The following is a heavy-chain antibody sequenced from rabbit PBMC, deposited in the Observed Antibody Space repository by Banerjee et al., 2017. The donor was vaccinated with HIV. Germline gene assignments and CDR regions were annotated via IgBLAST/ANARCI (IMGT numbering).Heavy chain of an antibody. CDR2: IDTGSGST. J-gene: IGHJ4*01. CDR1: GFTRSSYR. CDR3: ARAPYAGYVHDDL. V-gene: IGHV1S45*01. D-gene: IGHD7-1*01. Sequence: QGQLEESGGDLVKAAGSLTLSCKASGFTRSSYRMCLVRQVPGKGLEWIACIDTGSGSTYYASWAKGRFTVSKTSSTTVTLQMTSLTAADTATYFCARAPYAGYVHDDLWGPGTLVTVS.